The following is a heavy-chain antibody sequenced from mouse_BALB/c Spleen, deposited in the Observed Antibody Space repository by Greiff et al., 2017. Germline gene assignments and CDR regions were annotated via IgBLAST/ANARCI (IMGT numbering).Heavy chain of an antibody. J-gene: IGHJ2*01. CDR1: GFNIKDTY. CDR2: IDPANGNT. Sequence: EVQLQQSGAELVKPGASVKLSCTASGFNIKDTYMHWVKQRPEQGLEWIGRIDPANGNTKYDPKFQGKATITADTSSNTAYLQLSSLTSEDTAVYYCARLNYGHYFDYWGQGTTLTVSS. CDR3: ARLNYGHYFDY. D-gene: IGHD1-1*01. V-gene: IGHV14-3*02.